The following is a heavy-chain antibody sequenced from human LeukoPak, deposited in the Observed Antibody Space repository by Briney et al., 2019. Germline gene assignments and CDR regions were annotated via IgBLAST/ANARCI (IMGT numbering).Heavy chain of an antibody. CDR2: INPNSGGT. CDR1: GYTFTDYY. V-gene: IGHV1-2*02. J-gene: IGHJ5*02. Sequence: GASVKVSCKTSGYTFTDYYIHWVRQAPGQGPEWMGWINPNSGGTNYAQNLQGRVTMTRDTSISTAYVELSRLRSDDTAVYYCARDYERIIMVRGVPLSPQTVFDPWGQGTLVTVSS. D-gene: IGHD3-10*01. CDR3: ARDYERIIMVRGVPLSPQTVFDP.